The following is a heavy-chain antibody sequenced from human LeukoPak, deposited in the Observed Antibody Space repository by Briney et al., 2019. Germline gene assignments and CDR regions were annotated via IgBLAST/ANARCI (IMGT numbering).Heavy chain of an antibody. Sequence: PSQTLSLTCTVSGGSISSGGYYWSWIRQPPGKGLEWIGYIYHSGSTYYNPSLKSRVTISVDRSKNQFSLKLSSVTAADTAVYYCARQSIAVAGLDYWGQGTLVTVSS. CDR3: ARQSIAVAGLDY. J-gene: IGHJ4*02. D-gene: IGHD6-19*01. V-gene: IGHV4-30-2*01. CDR1: GGSISSGGYY. CDR2: IYHSGST.